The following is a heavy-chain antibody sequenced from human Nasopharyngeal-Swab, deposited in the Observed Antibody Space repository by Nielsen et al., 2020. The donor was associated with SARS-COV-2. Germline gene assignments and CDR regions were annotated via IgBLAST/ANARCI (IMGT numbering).Heavy chain of an antibody. D-gene: IGHD5/OR15-5a*01. J-gene: IGHJ5*02. CDR2: MNPNSGNT. CDR1: GGTFSSYD. CDR3: AREVVYGGFDP. V-gene: IGHV1-8*02. Sequence: ASVKVSCKASGGTFSSYDINWVRQATGQGLEWMGWMNPNSGNTGYAQKFQGRVTMTRNTSISTAYMELSSLRSEDTAVYYCAREVVYGGFDPWGQGTLVTVSS.